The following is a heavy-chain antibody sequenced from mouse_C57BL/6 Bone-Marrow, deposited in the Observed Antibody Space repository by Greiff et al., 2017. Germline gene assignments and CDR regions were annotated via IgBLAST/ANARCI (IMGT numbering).Heavy chain of an antibody. CDR1: GYTFTSYW. D-gene: IGHD1-1*01. Sequence: QVQLQQPGAELVKPGASVKLSCKASGYTFTSYWMHWVKQRPGQGLEWIGMIHPNSGSTNYNEKFKSKATLTVDKSSSTAYMQLSSLTSEDSAVYYCARGAIHYYGSSHWYFDVWGTGTTVTVSS. CDR3: ARGAIHYYGSSHWYFDV. J-gene: IGHJ1*03. V-gene: IGHV1-64*01. CDR2: IHPNSGST.